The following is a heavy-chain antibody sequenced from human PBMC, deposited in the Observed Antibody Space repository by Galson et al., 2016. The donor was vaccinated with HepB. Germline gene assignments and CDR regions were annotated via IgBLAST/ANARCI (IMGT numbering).Heavy chain of an antibody. CDR1: GFVFSSYG. CDR2: IWHDGSNQ. V-gene: IGHV3-33*01. Sequence: SLRLSCAASGFVFSSYGIHWVRQAPGKGLEWVALIWHDGSNQYYADSVMGRFTISRDNSKDTLYLQMNSLRAEDSAVYYCARESPHIAVPVLDDWGQGTLVTVSS. J-gene: IGHJ4*02. CDR3: ARESPHIAVPVLDD. D-gene: IGHD6-19*01.